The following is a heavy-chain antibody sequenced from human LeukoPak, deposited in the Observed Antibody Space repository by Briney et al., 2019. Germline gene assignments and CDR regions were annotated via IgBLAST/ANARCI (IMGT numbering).Heavy chain of an antibody. CDR3: ASGGKQTNWGNY. V-gene: IGHV3-23*01. Sequence: GGSLRLSCAASGFPLRRYAMSWVRQAPGKGLEWVSGISGSGASTYYADSVKGRFTISRDNSKNTLYLQMNSLRAEDTAVYYCASGGKQTNWGNYWGQGTLVTVSS. J-gene: IGHJ4*02. CDR1: GFPLRRYA. D-gene: IGHD7-27*01. CDR2: ISGSGAST.